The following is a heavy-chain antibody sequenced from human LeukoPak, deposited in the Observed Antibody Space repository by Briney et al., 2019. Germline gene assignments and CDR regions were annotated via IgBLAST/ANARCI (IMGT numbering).Heavy chain of an antibody. CDR3: ARVRLLWFGEEYFDY. CDR2: INPNSGGT. J-gene: IGHJ4*02. Sequence: ASVKVSYKASGYTFTGYYMHWVRQAPGQGLEWMGWINPNSGGTNYAQKFQGRVTMTRDTSISTAYMELSRLRSDDTAVYYCARVRLLWFGEEYFDYWGQGTLVSVSS. V-gene: IGHV1-2*02. CDR1: GYTFTGYY. D-gene: IGHD3-10*01.